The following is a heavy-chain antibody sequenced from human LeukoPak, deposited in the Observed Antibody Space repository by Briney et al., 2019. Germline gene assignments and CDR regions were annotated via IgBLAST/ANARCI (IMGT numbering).Heavy chain of an antibody. J-gene: IGHJ4*02. Sequence: GGSLRLSCAASGFTFSSYGMHWVRQAPGKGLEWVAVIWYDGSNKYYADSVKGRFTISRDNSKNTLYLQINSLRAGDTAVYYCAKRDTVAGTEDYWGQGTLVTVSS. D-gene: IGHD6-19*01. CDR3: AKRDTVAGTEDY. CDR1: GFTFSSYG. CDR2: IWYDGSNK. V-gene: IGHV3-33*06.